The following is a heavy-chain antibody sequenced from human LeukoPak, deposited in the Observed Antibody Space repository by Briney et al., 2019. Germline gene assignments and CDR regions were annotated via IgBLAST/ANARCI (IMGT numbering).Heavy chain of an antibody. CDR3: ARDLGGGYHNYFDY. CDR1: GFTFSSSW. D-gene: IGHD3-16*02. J-gene: IGHJ4*02. V-gene: IGHV3-7*05. Sequence: GGSLRLSCAASGFTFSSSWMTWVRQAPGKGLEWVAHIKEDGTEEYYVDSVKGRFTISRDNAKNSLSLQMNSLRAEDTAVYYCARDLGGGYHNYFDYWGPGTLVAVSS. CDR2: IKEDGTEE.